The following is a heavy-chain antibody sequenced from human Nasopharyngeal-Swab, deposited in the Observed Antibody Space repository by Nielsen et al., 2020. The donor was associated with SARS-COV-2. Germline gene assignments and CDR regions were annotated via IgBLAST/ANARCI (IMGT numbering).Heavy chain of an antibody. Sequence: SETLSLTCAVYGGPFSGYYWSWIRQPPGKGLEWIGEINHSGSTNYNPSLKSRVTISVDTSKNQFSLKLSSVTAADTAVYYCARGGFVVVTASYAFDIWGQGTMVTVSS. CDR1: GGPFSGYY. CDR2: INHSGST. CDR3: ARGGFVVVTASYAFDI. J-gene: IGHJ3*02. D-gene: IGHD2-21*02. V-gene: IGHV4-34*01.